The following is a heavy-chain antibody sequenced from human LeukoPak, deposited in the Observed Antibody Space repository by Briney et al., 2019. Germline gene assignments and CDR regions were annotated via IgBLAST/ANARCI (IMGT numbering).Heavy chain of an antibody. CDR3: ATPKGATDAFDI. D-gene: IGHD1-26*01. Sequence: GSSVKVPCKASGGTFSSYAISWVRQAPGQGLEWMGRIIPILGIANYAQKFQGRVTITADKSTSTAYMELSSLRSEDTAVYYCATPKGATDAFDIWGQGTMVTVSS. J-gene: IGHJ3*02. CDR1: GGTFSSYA. V-gene: IGHV1-69*04. CDR2: IIPILGIA.